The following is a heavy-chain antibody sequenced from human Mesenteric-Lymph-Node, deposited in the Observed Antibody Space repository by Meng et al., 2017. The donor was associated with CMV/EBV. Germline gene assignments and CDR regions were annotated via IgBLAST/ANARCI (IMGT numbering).Heavy chain of an antibody. V-gene: IGHV4-59*01. J-gene: IGHJ4*02. CDR1: GGSFSGYY. CDR2: IYYSGST. Sequence: LRLSCAVYGGSFSGYYWSWIRQPPGKGLEWIGYIYYSGSTNYNPSLKSRVTISVDTSKNQFSLKLSSVTAADTAVYYCARVPNCGGDCYSDYWGQGTLVTVSS. D-gene: IGHD2-21*01. CDR3: ARVPNCGGDCYSDY.